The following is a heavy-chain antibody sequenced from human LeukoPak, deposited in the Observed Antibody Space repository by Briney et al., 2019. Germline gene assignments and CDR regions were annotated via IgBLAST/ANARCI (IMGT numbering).Heavy chain of an antibody. D-gene: IGHD5-12*01. V-gene: IGHV1-2*02. CDR1: GYTFTGYY. CDR3: ARVDLSGYDSFYYFDY. Sequence: ASVKVSCKACGYTFTGYYMHWVRQAPGQGLEWMGWINPNSGGTNYAQKFQGRVTMTRDTSISTAYMELSRLRSDDTAVYYCARVDLSGYDSFYYFDYWGQGTLVTVSS. CDR2: INPNSGGT. J-gene: IGHJ4*02.